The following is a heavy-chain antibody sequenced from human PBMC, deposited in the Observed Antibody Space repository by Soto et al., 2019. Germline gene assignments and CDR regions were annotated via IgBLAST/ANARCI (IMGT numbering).Heavy chain of an antibody. CDR1: GGSVSSSSNYY. CDR3: ARGRNGAGDFWSGYYPPYYMDV. V-gene: IGHV4-34*01. Sequence: SETLSLTCAVYGGSVSSSSNYYWSWIRQPPGKGLEWIGEINHSGSTNYNPSLKSRVTISVDTSKNQFSLKLSSVTAADTAVYYCARGRNGAGDFWSGYYPPYYMDVWGKGTTVTVSS. D-gene: IGHD3-3*01. CDR2: INHSGST. J-gene: IGHJ6*03.